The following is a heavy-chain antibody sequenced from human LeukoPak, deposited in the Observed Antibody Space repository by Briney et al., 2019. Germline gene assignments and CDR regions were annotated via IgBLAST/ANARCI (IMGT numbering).Heavy chain of an antibody. Sequence: GGSLRLSCAASGFTFSNYAMSWVSQAPGKGLEWVSAVSGSGGSTYYADSVKGRFTISRDNSNNTLYLQMNSLRAEDTAVYYCARLAAPDAFDIWGQGTMVTVSS. CDR3: ARLAAPDAFDI. V-gene: IGHV3-23*01. CDR1: GFTFSNYA. J-gene: IGHJ3*02. CDR2: VSGSGGST. D-gene: IGHD3-3*02.